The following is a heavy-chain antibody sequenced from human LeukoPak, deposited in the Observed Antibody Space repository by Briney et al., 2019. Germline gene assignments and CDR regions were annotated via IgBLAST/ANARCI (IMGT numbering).Heavy chain of an antibody. J-gene: IGHJ4*02. CDR3: AREGVAGTGLDY. V-gene: IGHV1-46*01. CDR1: GYTFSMYN. D-gene: IGHD6-13*01. Sequence: ASVKVSCKASGYTFSMYNMHWVRQAPGQGLEWMGIINPSGGTSYAQKLQGRITMTRDTSTSTLYMELSSLRSEDRAVYYCAREGVAGTGLDYWGRGTLVTVSS. CDR2: INPSGGT.